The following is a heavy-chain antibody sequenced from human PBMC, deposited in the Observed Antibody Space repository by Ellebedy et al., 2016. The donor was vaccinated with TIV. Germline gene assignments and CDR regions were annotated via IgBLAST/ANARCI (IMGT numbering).Heavy chain of an antibody. J-gene: IGHJ2*01. CDR2: INTNTGNP. V-gene: IGHV7-4-1*02. Sequence: AASVKVSCKASGYTFTSYAMNWVRQAPGQGLEWMGWINTNTGNPTYAQGFTGRFVFSLDTSVSTAYLQISSLKAEDTAVYYCARGAAAGFFWYCDLWGRGTLVTVSS. D-gene: IGHD6-13*01. CDR3: ARGAAAGFFWYCDL. CDR1: GYTFTSYA.